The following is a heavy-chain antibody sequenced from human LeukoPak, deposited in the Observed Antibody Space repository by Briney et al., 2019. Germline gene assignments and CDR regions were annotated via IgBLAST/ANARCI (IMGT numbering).Heavy chain of an antibody. CDR1: GGSFSGYY. CDR2: INHSGST. V-gene: IGHV4-34*01. Sequence: SETLSLTCAVYGGSFSGYYWSWIRQPPGKGLEWIGEINHSGSTNYNPSPKSRVTISVDTSKNQFSLKLSSVTAADTAVYYCARGGEYCSSTSCYTIGFDYWGQGTLVTVSS. J-gene: IGHJ4*02. CDR3: ARGGEYCSSTSCYTIGFDY. D-gene: IGHD2-2*02.